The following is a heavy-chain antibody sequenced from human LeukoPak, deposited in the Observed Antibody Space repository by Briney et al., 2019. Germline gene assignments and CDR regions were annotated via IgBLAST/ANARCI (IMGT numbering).Heavy chain of an antibody. Sequence: GGSLRLSCAASGFTFSSYGMHWVRQAPGKGLEWVAFIRYDGSNKYYADSVKGRFTISRDNSKNTLYLQMNSLRAEDTAVYYCARHRDKFLREAFDIWGQGTMVTVSS. CDR1: GFTFSSYG. V-gene: IGHV3-30*02. D-gene: IGHD1-14*01. CDR2: IRYDGSNK. CDR3: ARHRDKFLREAFDI. J-gene: IGHJ3*02.